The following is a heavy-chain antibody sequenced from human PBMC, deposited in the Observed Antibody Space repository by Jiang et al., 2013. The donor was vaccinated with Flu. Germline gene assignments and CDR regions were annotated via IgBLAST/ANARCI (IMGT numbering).Heavy chain of an antibody. J-gene: IGHJ5*02. CDR2: IYTTGDT. CDR3: ARGYCSGGSCYSGKDNWFDP. D-gene: IGHD2-15*01. V-gene: IGHV4-4*07. Sequence: TCSVSGGSISTYYWSWIRQPAGKGLEWIGRIYTTGDTNYNPFLRSRVTMSVDTSKNQFSLKLSSVTAADTAVYYCARGYCSGGSCYSGKDNWFDPWGQGTLVTVSS. CDR1: GGSISTYY.